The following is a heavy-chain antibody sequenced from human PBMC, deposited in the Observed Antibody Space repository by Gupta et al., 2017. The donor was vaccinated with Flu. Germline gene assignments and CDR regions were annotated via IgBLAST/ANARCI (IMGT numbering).Heavy chain of an antibody. CDR3: AKAKYQLLYFDY. CDR2: ISGSGGST. D-gene: IGHD2-2*01. Sequence: EVQLLESGGGLVQPGGSLRLSWSASGLTFSSYAMSWVRQAPGKGLEWVSAISGSGGSTYYADSVKGRFTISRDNSKNTLYLQMNSLRAEDTAVYYCAKAKYQLLYFDYWGQGTLVTVSS. CDR1: GLTFSSYA. V-gene: IGHV3-23*01. J-gene: IGHJ4*02.